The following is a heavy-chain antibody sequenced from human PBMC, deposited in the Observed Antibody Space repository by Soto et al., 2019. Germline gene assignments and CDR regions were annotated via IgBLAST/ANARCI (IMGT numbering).Heavy chain of an antibody. Sequence: SETLSLTCTVSGGSISSSSYYWGWIRQPPGKGLEWIGSIYYSGSTYYNPSLKSRVTISVDTSKNQFSLKLSSVTAADTAVYYCARQTSYYYYYYMDVWGKGTTVTVSS. CDR2: IYYSGST. J-gene: IGHJ6*03. V-gene: IGHV4-39*01. CDR3: ARQTSYYYYYYMDV. CDR1: GGSISSSSYY.